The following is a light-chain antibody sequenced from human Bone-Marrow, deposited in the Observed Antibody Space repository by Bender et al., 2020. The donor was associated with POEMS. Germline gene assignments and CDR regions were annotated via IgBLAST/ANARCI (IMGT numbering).Light chain of an antibody. J-gene: IGLJ3*02. CDR1: SSDIAINY. CDR3: SSYTTSSTWV. CDR2: KNN. Sequence: QSVLTQPPSVSGTPGQRVTISCSGSSSDIAINYVYWYQQIPGSAPKLLIYKNNERPSGVPDRFSGSKSGNSASLTISGLQADDEADYYCSSYTTSSTWVFGGGTKLTVL. V-gene: IGLV1-47*01.